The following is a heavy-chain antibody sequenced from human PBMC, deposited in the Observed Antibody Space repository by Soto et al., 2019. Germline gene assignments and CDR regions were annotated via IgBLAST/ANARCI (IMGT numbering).Heavy chain of an antibody. CDR2: INAGNGNT. Sequence: QVQLVQSGAEVKKPGASVKVSCKASGYTFTSYTMHWVRQAPGQSLEWMGWINAGNGNTKYSQKFQGRVTITRDTSASTAYMELSSLRSEDTAVYYCARDPGYSYGYNWGHVTLVTVSS. D-gene: IGHD5-18*01. CDR1: GYTFTSYT. V-gene: IGHV1-3*01. J-gene: IGHJ4*01. CDR3: ARDPGYSYGYN.